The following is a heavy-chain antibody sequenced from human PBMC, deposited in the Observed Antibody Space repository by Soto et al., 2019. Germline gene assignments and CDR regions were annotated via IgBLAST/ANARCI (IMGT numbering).Heavy chain of an antibody. Sequence: QVQLVQSGAEVKKPGSSVKVSCKASGGTFSSYAISWVRQAPGQGLEWMGGIIPIFGTANYAQKFQGRVTITAGESTSTAYLELSSLRSEDTAVYYCARDRCSGGSCYHLFDYWGQGTLVTVSS. CDR1: GGTFSSYA. D-gene: IGHD2-15*01. CDR2: IIPIFGTA. CDR3: ARDRCSGGSCYHLFDY. V-gene: IGHV1-69*01. J-gene: IGHJ4*02.